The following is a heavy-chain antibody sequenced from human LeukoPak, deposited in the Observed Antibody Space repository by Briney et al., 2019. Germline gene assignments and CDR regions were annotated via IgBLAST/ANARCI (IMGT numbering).Heavy chain of an antibody. V-gene: IGHV5-10-1*01. Sequence: GESLKTSCKGSGYSFTSYWISWVRQMPGKGLEWMGRIDPSDSYTNYSPSFQGHVTITADKSISTAYLQWSSLKASDTAMYYCARLYCSGGSCYQDDYWGQGTLVTVSS. J-gene: IGHJ4*02. CDR3: ARLYCSGGSCYQDDY. CDR2: IDPSDSYT. CDR1: GYSFTSYW. D-gene: IGHD2-15*01.